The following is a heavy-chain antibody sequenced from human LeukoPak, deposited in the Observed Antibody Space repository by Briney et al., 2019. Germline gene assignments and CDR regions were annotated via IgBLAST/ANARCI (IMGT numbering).Heavy chain of an antibody. CDR1: GLTFSNAW. V-gene: IGHV3-74*01. CDR3: ARDVYSGTRNFATNWFDP. CDR2: INSDGSST. D-gene: IGHD1-26*01. Sequence: GGSLRLSCLASGLTFSNAWMHWVRQAPGKGLVWVSRINSDGSSTSYADSVKGRFTISRDNAKNTLYLQMNSLRAEDTAVYYCARDVYSGTRNFATNWFDPWGQGTLVTVSS. J-gene: IGHJ5*02.